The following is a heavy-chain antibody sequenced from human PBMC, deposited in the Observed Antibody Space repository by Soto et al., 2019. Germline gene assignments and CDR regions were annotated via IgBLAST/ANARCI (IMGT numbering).Heavy chain of an antibody. Sequence: QVQLQESGPGRVKPSETLSLTCTVSGGSITSHYWNWIRQPPGKGLEWIGYIYYTGSSDYNPSLKSRVTISVDTSKNQFSLKLSSVTAADTAVYHCARGYCSSTTCYARGAYFDLWGRGTLVSVSS. D-gene: IGHD2-2*01. J-gene: IGHJ2*01. CDR2: IYYTGSS. CDR3: ARGYCSSTTCYARGAYFDL. V-gene: IGHV4-59*11. CDR1: GGSITSHY.